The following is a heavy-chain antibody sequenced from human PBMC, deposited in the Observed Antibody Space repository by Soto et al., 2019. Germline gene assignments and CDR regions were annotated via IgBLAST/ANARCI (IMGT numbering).Heavy chain of an antibody. CDR2: INPNSGGT. D-gene: IGHD1-7*01. V-gene: IGHV1-2*02. J-gene: IGHJ6*02. CDR3: AGRWELELSYYYGMDV. Sequence: ASVKVSCKASGYTFTGYYMHWVRQAPGQGLEWMGWINPNSGGTNYAQKFQGRVTMTRDTSISTAYMELSRLRSDDTAVYYCAGRWELELSYYYGMDVWGQGTTVTVSS. CDR1: GYTFTGYY.